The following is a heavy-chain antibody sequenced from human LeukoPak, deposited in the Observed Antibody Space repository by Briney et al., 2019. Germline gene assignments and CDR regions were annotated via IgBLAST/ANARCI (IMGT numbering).Heavy chain of an antibody. D-gene: IGHD2-21*02. J-gene: IGHJ4*02. V-gene: IGHV3-23*01. CDR3: AKDYAVVLTAIPCYFDY. CDR2: VSGSGGST. CDR1: GFTFNSYA. Sequence: GGSLRLSCAASGFTFNSYAMSWVRQAPGKGLEWVSTVSGSGGSTYYADSVKGRFTISRDNSRDTLYLQMNSLRAEDTAVYYCAKDYAVVLTAIPCYFDYWGQGTLVTVSS.